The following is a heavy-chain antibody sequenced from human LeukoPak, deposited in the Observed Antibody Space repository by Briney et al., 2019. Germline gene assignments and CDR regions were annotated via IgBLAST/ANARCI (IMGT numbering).Heavy chain of an antibody. CDR3: ATGGNWNDGIDY. Sequence: ASVKVSCKVSGYTFTELSMHWVRQAPGKGLEWMGGFDPEDGETIYAQKFQGRVTMTEDTSTDTAYMELSSLRSEDTAVYYCATGGNWNDGIDYWGQGTLVTVSS. V-gene: IGHV1-24*01. CDR2: FDPEDGET. D-gene: IGHD1-1*01. CDR1: GYTFTELS. J-gene: IGHJ4*02.